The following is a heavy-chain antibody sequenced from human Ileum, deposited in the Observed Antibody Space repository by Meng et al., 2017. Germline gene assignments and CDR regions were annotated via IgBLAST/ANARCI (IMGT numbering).Heavy chain of an antibody. D-gene: IGHD4-17*01. J-gene: IGHJ1*01. CDR3: ARGRYGDSRRGGYFQH. V-gene: IGHV4-34*01. Sequence: LQLQQRPARLLKPPETLSLTCAVYGGSFSGYYWSWHRQPPGKGLEWIGEINHSGSTNYNPSLKSRVTISVDTSKNQFSLKLSSVTAADTAVYYCARGRYGDSRRGGYFQHWGQGTLVTVSS. CDR1: GGSFSGYY. CDR2: INHSGST.